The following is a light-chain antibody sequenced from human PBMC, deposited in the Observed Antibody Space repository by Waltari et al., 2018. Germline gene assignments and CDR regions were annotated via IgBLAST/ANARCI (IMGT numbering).Light chain of an antibody. CDR1: GSNSGAGSI. V-gene: IGLV1-40*01. CDR3: QSYDTSLSVV. CDR2: GTS. Sequence: QSVLTQPPSVSGAPGQRVTISCPGSGSNSGAGSIVHWYQQLPGKAPNLLIYGTSTRPLGVPDRYFGSQSGTSASLAITGLQAEDEADYYCQSYDTSLSVVFGGGTKLTVL. J-gene: IGLJ2*01.